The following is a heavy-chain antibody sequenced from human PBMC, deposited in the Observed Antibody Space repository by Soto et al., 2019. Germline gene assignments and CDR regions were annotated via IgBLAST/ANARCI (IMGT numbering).Heavy chain of an antibody. Sequence: SETLSLTCIVSGVSVTSYTCSWVRQPANKGLEWIGRVFSSVSATYNPSLKSRVSISMDTAENRISLKLDSVTAAEAGVYFCARDGMTTGDTWGPGTLVTVSS. CDR3: ARDGMTTGDT. V-gene: IGHV4-4*07. J-gene: IGHJ4*02. CDR1: GVSVTSYT. CDR2: VFSSVSA. D-gene: IGHD2-21*02.